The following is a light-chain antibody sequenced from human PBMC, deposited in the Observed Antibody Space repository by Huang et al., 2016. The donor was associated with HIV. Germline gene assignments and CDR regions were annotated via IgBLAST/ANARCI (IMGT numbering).Light chain of an antibody. CDR3: QQYNNWPPWT. J-gene: IGKJ1*01. CDR1: QSVSSN. Sequence: EIVMTQSPGTLSVSPGERATLSCRASQSVSSNLAWYQQKPGQAPRLLIYGASTRATGIPARVSGSGSGTELTLTISSLQSEDFAVYYCQQYNNWPPWTFGQGTKVEIK. CDR2: GAS. V-gene: IGKV3-15*01.